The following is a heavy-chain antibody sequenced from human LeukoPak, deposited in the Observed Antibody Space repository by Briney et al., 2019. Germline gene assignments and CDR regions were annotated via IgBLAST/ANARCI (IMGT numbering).Heavy chain of an antibody. D-gene: IGHD6-19*01. CDR2: TNPNSAGT. CDR1: GYTFTDYY. Sequence: ASVKVSCKASGYTFTDYYMHWVRQAPGQGLEWMGWTNPNSAGTNFAQKFQGGVTMTRDTSISTVYMELTNLRFDDTAVYYCAVTGGGWPPGHFDYWGQGTLVTVSS. J-gene: IGHJ4*02. CDR3: AVTGGGWPPGHFDY. V-gene: IGHV1-2*02.